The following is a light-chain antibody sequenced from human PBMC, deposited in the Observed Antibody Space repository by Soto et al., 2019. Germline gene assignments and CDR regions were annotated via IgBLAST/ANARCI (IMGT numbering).Light chain of an antibody. CDR2: KAS. J-gene: IGKJ4*01. Sequence: DIQMTQSPSALSASVGDRVTITCRASQSISSWLAWYQQKPGKAPKLLIYKASSLESGVPSRFSGSGSGTEFTLTITSLQPEDSATYYCLQYSTYPLTFGGGTKVDI. CDR3: LQYSTYPLT. CDR1: QSISSW. V-gene: IGKV1-5*03.